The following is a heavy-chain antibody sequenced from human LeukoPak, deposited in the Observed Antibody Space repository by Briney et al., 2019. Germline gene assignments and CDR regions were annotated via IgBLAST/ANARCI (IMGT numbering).Heavy chain of an antibody. CDR2: INPDGSEK. D-gene: IGHD3-22*01. V-gene: IGHV3-7*02. Sequence: SGGSLRLSCAASGFTFSNFWMSWVRQAPGKGLEWVANINPDGSEKYSMDSVKGRFTISRDNAKNSLYLQMNSLRVEDTAVYYCATEVEFYSNGFYGEYWGPGPLVTVSS. CDR1: GFTFSNFW. CDR3: ATEVEFYSNGFYGEY. J-gene: IGHJ4*02.